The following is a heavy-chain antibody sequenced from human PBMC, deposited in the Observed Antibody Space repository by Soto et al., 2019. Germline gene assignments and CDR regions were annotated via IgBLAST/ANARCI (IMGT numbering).Heavy chain of an antibody. Sequence: HPGGSLRLSCAASGFTFSSYSMNWVRQAPGKGLEWVSYISSSSSTIYYAVSVKGRFTISRDNAKNSLYLQMNSLRAEDMAVYYCARAYIIDYWGQGTLVTVSS. CDR1: GFTFSSYS. V-gene: IGHV3-48*01. CDR2: ISSSSSTI. D-gene: IGHD4-4*01. CDR3: ARAYIIDY. J-gene: IGHJ4*02.